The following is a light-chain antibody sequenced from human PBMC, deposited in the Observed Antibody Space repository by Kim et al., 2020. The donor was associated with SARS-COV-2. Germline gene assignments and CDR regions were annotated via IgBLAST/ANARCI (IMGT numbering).Light chain of an antibody. CDR2: GAS. CDR3: QQYGSSPLT. J-gene: IGKJ4*01. V-gene: IGKV3-20*01. CDR1: QSVSNRY. Sequence: SPGERATRSCSASQSVSNRYLAWYQQKPGQAPRLLIYGASNRATGIPDRFSGSGSGTDFTLTISRLEPEDFAMYYCQQYGSSPLTFGGGTKVDIK.